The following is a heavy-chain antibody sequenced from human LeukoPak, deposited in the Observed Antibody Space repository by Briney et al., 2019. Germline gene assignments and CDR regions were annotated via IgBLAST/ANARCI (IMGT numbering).Heavy chain of an antibody. CDR3: ARGFRVYAIWDWFDP. CDR2: IYYSGST. CDR1: GFTFSSYG. D-gene: IGHD2-8*01. J-gene: IGHJ5*02. V-gene: IGHV4-39*07. Sequence: GSLRLSCAASGFTFSSYGMSWVRQAPGKGLEWIGSIYYSGSTYYNPSLKSRVTISVDTSKNQFSLKLSSVTAADTAVYYCARGFRVYAIWDWFDPWGQGTLVTVSS.